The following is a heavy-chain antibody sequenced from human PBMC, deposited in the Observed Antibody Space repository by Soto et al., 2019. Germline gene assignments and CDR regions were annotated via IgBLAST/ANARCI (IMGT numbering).Heavy chain of an antibody. Sequence: GGSLRLSCAASGFTFSSYGMHWVRQAPGKGLEWVAVISYDGSNKYYADSVKGRFTISRDNSKNTLYLQMNSLRAEDTAVYYCAKETMVRGVTSLYYYHMDVWGKGTTVTVSS. D-gene: IGHD3-10*01. CDR2: ISYDGSNK. CDR1: GFTFSSYG. J-gene: IGHJ6*03. V-gene: IGHV3-30*18. CDR3: AKETMVRGVTSLYYYHMDV.